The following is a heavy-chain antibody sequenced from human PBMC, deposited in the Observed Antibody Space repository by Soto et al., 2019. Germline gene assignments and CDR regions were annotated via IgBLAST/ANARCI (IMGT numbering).Heavy chain of an antibody. CDR3: AKEYSTSFDY. J-gene: IGHJ4*02. Sequence: GGSLRLSCAASGFSFSNYAMNWVRQAPGKGLEWVSAISAGGSNTNYADSVKGRFTISSDNSKNTLYLQMNGLRADDTAVYCCAKEYSTSFDYWGQGTPVTVSS. CDR2: ISAGGSNT. D-gene: IGHD6-6*01. CDR1: GFSFSNYA. V-gene: IGHV3-23*01.